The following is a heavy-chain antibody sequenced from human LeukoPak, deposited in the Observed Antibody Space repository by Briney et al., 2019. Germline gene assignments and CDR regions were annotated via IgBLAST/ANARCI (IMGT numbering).Heavy chain of an antibody. CDR2: INSDGSST. J-gene: IGHJ4*02. Sequence: PGGSPRLSCAASGFTFSSYWMHWVRQAPGKGLVWVSRINSDGSSTSYADSVKGRFTISRDNAKNTLYLQMNSLRAEDTAVYYCARDPVMITFGGVTSWFDYWGQGTLVTVSS. D-gene: IGHD3-16*01. CDR3: ARDPVMITFGGVTSWFDY. V-gene: IGHV3-74*01. CDR1: GFTFSSYW.